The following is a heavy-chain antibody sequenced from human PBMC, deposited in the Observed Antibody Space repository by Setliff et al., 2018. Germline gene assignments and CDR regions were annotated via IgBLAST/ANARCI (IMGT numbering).Heavy chain of an antibody. J-gene: IGHJ4*02. V-gene: IGHV3-74*01. CDR2: INSDGSTT. D-gene: IGHD6-13*01. CDR1: EFTLSTYW. Sequence: HPGGSLRLSCAASEFTLSTYWIHWVRQAPRKGLVWVSRINSDGSTTTYADSVKGRFTISRDNGKNTVYLQMNSLRAEDTAMYYCAKCSSWHGHYPHFNYWGQGTLVTVSS. CDR3: AKCSSWHGHYPHFNY.